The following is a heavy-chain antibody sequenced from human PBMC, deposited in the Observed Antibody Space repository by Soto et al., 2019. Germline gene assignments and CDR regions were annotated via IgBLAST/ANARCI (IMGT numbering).Heavy chain of an antibody. V-gene: IGHV4-59*03. Sequence: LSLTCSVSGDSISSYFRNWIRQPPGEGLEWIGCIYDSGSTDYNPSLKSRVTISLDTSKKQFSLRLNSVTAADTAVYYCVSSRTAIYGDAFDVWGQGTMVTVSS. CDR2: IYDSGST. CDR1: GDSISSYF. J-gene: IGHJ3*01. D-gene: IGHD2-21*02. CDR3: VSSRTAIYGDAFDV.